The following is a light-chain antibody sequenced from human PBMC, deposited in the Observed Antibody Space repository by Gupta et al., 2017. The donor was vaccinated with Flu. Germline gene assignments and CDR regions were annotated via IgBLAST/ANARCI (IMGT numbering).Light chain of an antibody. V-gene: IGKV4-1*01. CDR2: WAS. CDR3: QQYYSTPYT. CDR1: QSVLFSSNNKNY. J-gene: IGKJ2*01. Sequence: DRVMTQSPDSLAVSLGERATINCKSGQSVLFSSNNKNYLAWYQQKPGQPPKLLIYWASIRESGVPDRFSGSGSGTDFTLAISSLQAEDVAVYYCQQYYSTPYTFGQGTKLEIK.